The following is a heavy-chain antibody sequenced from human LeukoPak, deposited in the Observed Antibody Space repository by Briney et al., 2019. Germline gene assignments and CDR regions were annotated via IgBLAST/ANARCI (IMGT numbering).Heavy chain of an antibody. Sequence: PGESRQISCNGSGYSFTSYWIGWVRQMPGKGREWRGIIYPGDSDTRYSPSFQGQVTISADKSISSAYLQWSSLTASDTGMYYCARLGDFNWTYVVGAFDIWGPGTMVTASS. CDR2: IYPGDSDT. D-gene: IGHD1-7*01. V-gene: IGHV5-51*01. CDR3: ARLGDFNWTYVVGAFDI. CDR1: GYSFTSYW. J-gene: IGHJ3*02.